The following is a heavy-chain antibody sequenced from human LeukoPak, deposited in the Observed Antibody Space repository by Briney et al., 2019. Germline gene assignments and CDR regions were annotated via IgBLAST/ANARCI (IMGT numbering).Heavy chain of an antibody. CDR2: IYYSGST. CDR1: GGSISSSSYY. V-gene: IGHV4-39*01. Sequence: PSETLSLTCTVSGGSISSSSYYWGWISQPPGKGLEWIGSIYYSGSTYYNPSLKSRVTISVDTSKNQFSLKLSSVTAADTAVYYCARRGDGYNSDYWGQGTLVTVSS. CDR3: ARRGDGYNSDY. D-gene: IGHD5-24*01. J-gene: IGHJ4*02.